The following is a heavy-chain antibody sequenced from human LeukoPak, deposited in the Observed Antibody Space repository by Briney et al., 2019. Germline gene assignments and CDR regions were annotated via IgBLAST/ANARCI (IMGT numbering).Heavy chain of an antibody. D-gene: IGHD6-6*01. Sequence: LGKSLRLSCAASGLSLTTHGMHWVRQAPGKGLEWVAVIWYDGSNKYYADSVKGRFTISRDNSKNTLYLQMNSLRAEDTAVYYCARTHIAARPLYYYYMDVWGKGTTVTVSS. CDR2: IWYDGSNK. CDR1: GLSLTTHG. J-gene: IGHJ6*03. CDR3: ARTHIAARPLYYYYMDV. V-gene: IGHV3-33*01.